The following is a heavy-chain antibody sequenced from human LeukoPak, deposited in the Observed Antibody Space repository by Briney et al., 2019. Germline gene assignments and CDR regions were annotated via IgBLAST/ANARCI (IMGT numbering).Heavy chain of an antibody. Sequence: ASVKVSCKASGYTFTGYYIHWVRQAPGQGLEWMGWINPDSGDTNYAQRFQGRATMTRDTSISTAYMELSRLRSDDTAVYYCARGLPVVAATWFDPWGQGTLVTVSS. J-gene: IGHJ5*02. CDR3: ARGLPVVAATWFDP. CDR1: GYTFTGYY. V-gene: IGHV1-2*02. D-gene: IGHD2-15*01. CDR2: INPDSGDT.